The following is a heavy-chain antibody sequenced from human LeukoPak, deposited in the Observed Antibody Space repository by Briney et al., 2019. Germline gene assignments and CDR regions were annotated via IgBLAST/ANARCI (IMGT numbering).Heavy chain of an antibody. CDR3: ASESYDSSGPPDY. J-gene: IGHJ4*02. CDR1: GFTFSSYS. V-gene: IGHV3-21*01. D-gene: IGHD3-22*01. CDR2: ISSSSSYI. Sequence: GGSLRLSCVASGFTFSSYSMHWVRQAPGKGLEWVSSISSSSSYIYYADSVKGRFTIPRDNAKNSLYLQMNSLRAEDTAVYYCASESYDSSGPPDYWGQGTLVTVSS.